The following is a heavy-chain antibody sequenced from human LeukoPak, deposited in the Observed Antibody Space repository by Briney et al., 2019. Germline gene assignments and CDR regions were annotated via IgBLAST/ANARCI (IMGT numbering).Heavy chain of an antibody. CDR1: GYSISSGYY. CDR2: VYHSGTT. D-gene: IGHD5-18*01. CDR3: ARVAYTYDGRYDY. V-gene: IGHV4-38-2*02. J-gene: IGHJ4*02. Sequence: PSETLSLTCTVSGYSISSGYYWGWIRQPPGRGLEWIGSVYHSGTTHYNPSLKSRVIISVDTSKNQFSLKLSSVTAADTAVYYCARVAYTYDGRYDYWGQGTLVAVSS.